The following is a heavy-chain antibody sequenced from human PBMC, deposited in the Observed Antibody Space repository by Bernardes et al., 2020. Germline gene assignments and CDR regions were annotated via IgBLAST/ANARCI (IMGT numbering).Heavy chain of an antibody. Sequence: SETLSLTCAVYGGSFSGYYWSWIRQPPGKGLEWIGEINHSGSTNYNPSLKSRVTISVDTSKNQFSLKLSSVTAADTAVYYCARAGVVAANRLGWFDPWGQGTMVTVSS. J-gene: IGHJ5*01. CDR1: GGSFSGYY. CDR2: INHSGST. V-gene: IGHV4-34*01. CDR3: ARAGVVAANRLGWFDP. D-gene: IGHD2-15*01.